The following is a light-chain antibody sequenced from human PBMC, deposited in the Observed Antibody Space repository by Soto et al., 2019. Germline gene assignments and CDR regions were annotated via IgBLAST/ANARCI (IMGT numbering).Light chain of an antibody. J-gene: IGLJ1*01. CDR1: TSNIGSNT. Sequence: QSVLTQPPSASGTPGQRVTISCSGRTSNIGSNTVNWYQQLPGTAPKLLIYTNNQRPSGVPDRFSGSKSGTSASLAISGLQSEDEADYYCAAWDDSLNCYVFGTGTKLTVL. CDR3: AAWDDSLNCYV. V-gene: IGLV1-44*01. CDR2: TNN.